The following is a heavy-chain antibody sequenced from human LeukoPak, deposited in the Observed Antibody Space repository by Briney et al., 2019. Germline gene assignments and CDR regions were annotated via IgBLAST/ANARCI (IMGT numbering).Heavy chain of an antibody. CDR1: GYTFTGHC. CDR3: ARDLGWSSSH. D-gene: IGHD6-6*01. Sequence: GASVKVPCKASGYTFTGHCMNWVRLAPGQGLEWMGWINPTGGTTYAQKFQDRVTMTRDTSINTAYMELSGLRSDDTAVYYCARDLGWSSSHWGQGTLVTVSS. V-gene: IGHV1-2*02. CDR2: INPTGGT. J-gene: IGHJ4*02.